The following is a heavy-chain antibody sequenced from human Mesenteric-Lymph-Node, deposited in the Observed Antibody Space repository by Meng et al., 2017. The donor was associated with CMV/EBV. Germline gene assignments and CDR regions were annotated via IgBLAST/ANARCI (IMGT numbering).Heavy chain of an antibody. CDR1: GGSFSGYD. Sequence: VQFRQQGARVLRPSGSLSVTCAVYGGSFSGYDWNLIRPSPEKGLEWIGEINHSGSTTYNPSFTSRIIISVDTSTNQISLNMSSVTAADTAVYYCARGSSYDILTGYFDYWGQGALVTVSS. J-gene: IGHJ4*02. CDR3: ARGSSYDILTGYFDY. CDR2: INHSGST. D-gene: IGHD3-9*01. V-gene: IGHV4-34*01.